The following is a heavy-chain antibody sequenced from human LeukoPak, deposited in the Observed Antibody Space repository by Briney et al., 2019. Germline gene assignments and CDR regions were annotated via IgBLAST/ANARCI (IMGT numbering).Heavy chain of an antibody. Sequence: GGSLRLSCAASGFTFSSYAMSWVRQAPGKELEWVSAISGSGGSTYYADSVKGRFTISRDNSKNTLYLQMNSLRAEDTAVYYCAKDSYYDSSGYYALWGQGTLVTVSS. J-gene: IGHJ4*02. D-gene: IGHD3-22*01. CDR1: GFTFSSYA. CDR3: AKDSYYDSSGYYAL. CDR2: ISGSGGST. V-gene: IGHV3-23*01.